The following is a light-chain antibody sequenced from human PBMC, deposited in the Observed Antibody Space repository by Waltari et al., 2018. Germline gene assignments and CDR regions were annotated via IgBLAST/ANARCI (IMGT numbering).Light chain of an antibody. Sequence: EIVLTQSPATLSLSPGETATLSCRASQSVGTYLAWYQQKPGQAPRLLIYDASNRATGIPARFRGSGSGTDFTLTISSLEVEDFAVYYCQQRSNWTPHTFGQGARLEIK. CDR1: QSVGTY. V-gene: IGKV3-11*01. J-gene: IGKJ2*01. CDR2: DAS. CDR3: QQRSNWTPHT.